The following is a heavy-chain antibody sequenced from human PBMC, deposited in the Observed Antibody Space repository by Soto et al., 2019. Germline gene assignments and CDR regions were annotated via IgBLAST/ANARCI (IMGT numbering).Heavy chain of an antibody. J-gene: IGHJ6*02. Sequence: GGSLRLSCVASGFTFENYAMSWVRQAPGKGLEWASAISGSGGTTYYSDSVKGRFTISRDNSKNTVYLQMNDLRVEDAAEYFCAKDSWAIFGVPAGEYYAMDVWGQGTTVTVSS. CDR2: ISGSGGTT. CDR3: AKDSWAIFGVPAGEYYAMDV. CDR1: GFTFENYA. D-gene: IGHD3-3*01. V-gene: IGHV3-23*01.